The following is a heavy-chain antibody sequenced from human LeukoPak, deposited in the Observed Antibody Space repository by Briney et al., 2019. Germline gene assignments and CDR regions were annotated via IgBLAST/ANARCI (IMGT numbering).Heavy chain of an antibody. CDR1: GFTFSSYS. CDR2: ISSSSSYI. J-gene: IGHJ6*02. V-gene: IGHV3-21*01. D-gene: IGHD6-19*01. Sequence: PGGSLRLSCAASGFTFSSYSMNWVRQAPGKGLEWVSSISSSSSYIYYADSVKGRFTISRDNAKNSLYLQMNSLRAEDTAVYYCARTQVAGYYYYYGMDVWGQGTRSPSP. CDR3: ARTQVAGYYYYYGMDV.